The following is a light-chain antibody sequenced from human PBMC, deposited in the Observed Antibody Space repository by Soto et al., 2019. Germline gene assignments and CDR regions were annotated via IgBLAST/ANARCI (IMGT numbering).Light chain of an antibody. J-gene: IGKJ2*01. Sequence: DVQMTQSPSSLSASVGDRVTITCRASQSIYSSLNWSHQKPGKAPKLLIYAASNLQSGLPSRLSGSGSCTDFTVGISSLQPEDFSTYYCQQTYSAPYTFGQGNKLEI. V-gene: IGKV1-39*01. CDR1: QSIYSS. CDR3: QQTYSAPYT. CDR2: AAS.